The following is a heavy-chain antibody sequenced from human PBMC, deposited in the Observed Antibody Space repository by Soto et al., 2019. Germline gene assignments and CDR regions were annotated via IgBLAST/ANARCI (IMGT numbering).Heavy chain of an antibody. CDR2: IYWDDDR. Sequence: QITLKESGPTLVKPTQALTLTCTFSGFSLSSQRTGVAWIRQPPGGALEWLAVIYWDDDRRYSPSLKNRLTITSDTSKNLVGVMMTNMDPVDTTTYYCAHLMITYGGVLADDAFDSWSQGTMVTVSS. D-gene: IGHD3-16*02. V-gene: IGHV2-5*02. CDR1: GFSLSSQRTG. J-gene: IGHJ3*01. CDR3: AHLMITYGGVLADDAFDS.